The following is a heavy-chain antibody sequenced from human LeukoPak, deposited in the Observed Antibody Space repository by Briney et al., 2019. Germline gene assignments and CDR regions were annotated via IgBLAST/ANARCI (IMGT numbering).Heavy chain of an antibody. CDR1: GGTFSSYA. CDR3: ARDLVCSGGSCYSVYYGMDV. CDR2: IIPIFGTA. V-gene: IGHV1-69*13. Sequence: SVKVSCTASGGTFSSYAISWVRQAPGQGLEWMGGIIPIFGTANYAQKFQGRVTITADESTSTAYMELSSLRSEDTAVYYCARDLVCSGGSCYSVYYGMDVWGQGTTVTVSS. D-gene: IGHD2-15*01. J-gene: IGHJ6*02.